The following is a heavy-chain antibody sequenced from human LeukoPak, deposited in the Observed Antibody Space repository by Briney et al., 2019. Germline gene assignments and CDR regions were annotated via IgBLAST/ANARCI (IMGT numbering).Heavy chain of an antibody. D-gene: IGHD2-15*01. CDR2: INHSGST. CDR3: ARAKGSYCSGGSCYWGYYFDY. V-gene: IGHV4-34*01. J-gene: IGHJ4*02. Sequence: PSETPSLTCAVYGGSFSGYYWSWIRQPPGKGLEWIGEINHSGSTNYNPSLKSRVTISVDTSKNQFSLKLSSVTAADTAVYYCARAKGSYCSGGSCYWGYYFDYWGQGTLVTVSS. CDR1: GGSFSGYY.